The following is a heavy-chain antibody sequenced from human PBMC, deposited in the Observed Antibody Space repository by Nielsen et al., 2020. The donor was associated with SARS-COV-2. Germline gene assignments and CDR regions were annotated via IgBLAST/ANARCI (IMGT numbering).Heavy chain of an antibody. J-gene: IGHJ6*02. Sequence: SLKISCAASGFTFSSYEMNWVRQAPGKGLEWVSYISSSGSTIYYADSVKGRFTISRDNAKNSLYLQMNSLRAEDTAVYYCARERIWPVAGSYYYYGMDVWGQGTTVTVSS. D-gene: IGHD6-19*01. V-gene: IGHV3-48*03. CDR3: ARERIWPVAGSYYYYGMDV. CDR2: ISSSGSTI. CDR1: GFTFSSYE.